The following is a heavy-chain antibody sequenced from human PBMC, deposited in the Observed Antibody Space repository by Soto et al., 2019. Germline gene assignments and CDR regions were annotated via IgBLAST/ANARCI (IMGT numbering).Heavy chain of an antibody. CDR2: INTYNGAT. Sequence: QVQLVQSGAEVKKPGASVKVSCKASGYTLSTYGISWVQQAPGQGLEWMGWINTYNGATNYAQHLQGRVTLTRDTSANTAYMELRSLRSDDTAVYFCARYCSGGSCHRGVPDYWGQGTLVNVSS. CDR3: ARYCSGGSCHRGVPDY. V-gene: IGHV1-18*01. J-gene: IGHJ4*02. D-gene: IGHD2-15*01. CDR1: GYTLSTYG.